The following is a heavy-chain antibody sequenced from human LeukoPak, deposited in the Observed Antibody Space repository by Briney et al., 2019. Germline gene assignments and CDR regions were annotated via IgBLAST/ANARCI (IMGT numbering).Heavy chain of an antibody. CDR3: VRVSSSRGKLDAFDI. D-gene: IGHD6-6*01. CDR2: TNTYNGNT. Sequence: GASVKVSCKASGYTLTSYGISWVRQAPGQELACMGWTNTYNGNTNYAQNLQGRVTMTIDTSTNTAYIELRSLRSDDTAVYYCVRVSSSRGKLDAFDIWGQGTMVTVSS. V-gene: IGHV1-18*01. CDR1: GYTLTSYG. J-gene: IGHJ3*02.